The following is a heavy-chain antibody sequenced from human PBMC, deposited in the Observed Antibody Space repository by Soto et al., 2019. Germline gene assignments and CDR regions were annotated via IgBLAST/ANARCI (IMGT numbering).Heavy chain of an antibody. J-gene: IGHJ6*02. V-gene: IGHV1-2*02. CDR1: GYTLTDYY. CDR2: INPKNGDT. Sequence: QVQLVQSGAEVKKPGASVKFSCKASGYTLTDYYMHWVRQAPGQGLEWMGWINPKNGDTNSAQKFRGRVTMTRDTSISTAYLELSSLRSDDTAVYYCARSTGSYSYYGMDVCGQGTTVTVSS. D-gene: IGHD1-26*01. CDR3: ARSTGSYSYYGMDV.